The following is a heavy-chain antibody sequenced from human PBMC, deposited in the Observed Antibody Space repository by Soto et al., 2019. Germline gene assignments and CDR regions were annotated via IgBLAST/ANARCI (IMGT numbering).Heavy chain of an antibody. CDR2: IYPGDSDT. Sequence: VESLKISCKGSGYSFTNYWIAWVRQMPGKGLEWMGIIYPGDSDTRYSPSFQGQVTISADKSISTAYLQWRSLRASDTAMYYCARPRSGSYRLDYYGMDVWGQGTTVTVSS. J-gene: IGHJ6*02. V-gene: IGHV5-51*01. CDR1: GYSFTNYW. CDR3: ARPRSGSYRLDYYGMDV. D-gene: IGHD3-10*01.